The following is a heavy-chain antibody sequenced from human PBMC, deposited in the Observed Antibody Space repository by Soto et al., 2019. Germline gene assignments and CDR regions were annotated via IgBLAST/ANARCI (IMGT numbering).Heavy chain of an antibody. CDR3: ARAAPTAAVDY. J-gene: IGHJ4*02. D-gene: IGHD1-26*01. V-gene: IGHV4-31*03. CDR2: ISYSGSS. Sequence: PSETLSLTCTVSGDSISRGYYWTCPRQHPGKGLQWIGYISYSGSSYYNPSLKSRVSISADTSKNQFSLKLTSVTAADTAVYYCARAAPTAAVDYWGRGSLVTVSS. CDR1: GDSISRGYY.